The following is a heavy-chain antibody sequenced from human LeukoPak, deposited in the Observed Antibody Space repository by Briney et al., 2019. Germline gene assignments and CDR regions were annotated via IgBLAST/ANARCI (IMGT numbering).Heavy chain of an antibody. D-gene: IGHD3-16*02. CDR2: IKRKTDGGAT. CDR1: GFTFSNAW. V-gene: IGHV3-15*01. J-gene: IGHJ5*02. CDR3: TTLYHFDP. Sequence: GGSLRLCCAASGFTFSNAWMSWVRQAPGKGLEWVGQIKRKTDGGATDYGGPVKGRFTISRDDSKNTLYLQMNSLQTEDTAVYYCTTLYHFDPWGQGTLVTVSS.